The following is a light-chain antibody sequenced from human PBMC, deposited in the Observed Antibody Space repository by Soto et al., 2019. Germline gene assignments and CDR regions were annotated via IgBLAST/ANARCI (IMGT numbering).Light chain of an antibody. V-gene: IGLV2-14*01. Sequence: QSVLTQPVSVSGSPGQSITMSCTGTSSDVGAYNYVYWYRQHPGKAPKLIIYDVSNRPSGVSNRFSGSKSGNTASLIISGLQAEDEADYYCTSYTSSSGYVFGPGTKVTVL. CDR2: DVS. CDR1: SSDVGAYNY. CDR3: TSYTSSSGYV. J-gene: IGLJ1*01.